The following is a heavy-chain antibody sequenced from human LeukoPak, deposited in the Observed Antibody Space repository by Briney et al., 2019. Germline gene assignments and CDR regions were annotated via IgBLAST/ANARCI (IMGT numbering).Heavy chain of an antibody. J-gene: IGHJ3*02. CDR2: IVHSGNT. D-gene: IGHD6-13*01. V-gene: IGHV4-34*12. CDR3: ARFGSSTWYKGAFET. Sequence: PSETLSLTCAVYGGSFSGYYWSWIRQPPGKGLEWVGEIVHSGNTKYNPSLKSRVTISVDTSKNQFSLNLTSVTAADTAVYYCARFGSSTWYKGAFETWGQGTMVTVVS. CDR1: GGSFSGYY.